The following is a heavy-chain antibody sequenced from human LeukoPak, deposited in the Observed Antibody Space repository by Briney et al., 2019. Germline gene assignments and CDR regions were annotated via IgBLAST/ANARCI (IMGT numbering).Heavy chain of an antibody. J-gene: IGHJ4*02. Sequence: PGGFLRLSCAASGFTFSSYGMHWVRQAPGKGLEWVAVISYDGSNKYYADSVKGRFTISRDNSKNTLYLQMNSLRAEDTAVYYCAKDGSKYYYGSGSYYDYWGQGTLVTVSS. CDR2: ISYDGSNK. CDR3: AKDGSKYYYGSGSYYDY. CDR1: GFTFSSYG. D-gene: IGHD3-10*01. V-gene: IGHV3-30*18.